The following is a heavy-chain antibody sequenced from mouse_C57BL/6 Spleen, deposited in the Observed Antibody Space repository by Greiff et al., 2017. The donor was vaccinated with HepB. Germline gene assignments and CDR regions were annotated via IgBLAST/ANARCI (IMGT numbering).Heavy chain of an antibody. CDR3: TRKGYSFDY. Sequence: VQLQQSGAELVRPGASVTLSCKASGYTFTDYEMHWVKQTPVHGLEWIGAIDPETGGTAYNQKFKGKAILTADKSSSTAYMELCSLTSEDSAVYYCTRKGYSFDYWGQGTTLTVSS. CDR2: IDPETGGT. CDR1: GYTFTDYE. V-gene: IGHV1-15*01. J-gene: IGHJ2*01.